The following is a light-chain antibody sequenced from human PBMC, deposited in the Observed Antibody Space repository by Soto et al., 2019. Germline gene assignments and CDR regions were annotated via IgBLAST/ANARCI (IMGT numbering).Light chain of an antibody. CDR2: KAS. Sequence: DIRMTQSPSTLSASVGDRVTITCRASQSIDTWVAWHQPIPGRAPKVLIYKASNLESGVPSRFSGSGSGTEFTLTISSLQPDDFATYYCQQYLSYPLTFGGGTKV. CDR3: QQYLSYPLT. V-gene: IGKV1-5*03. CDR1: QSIDTW. J-gene: IGKJ4*01.